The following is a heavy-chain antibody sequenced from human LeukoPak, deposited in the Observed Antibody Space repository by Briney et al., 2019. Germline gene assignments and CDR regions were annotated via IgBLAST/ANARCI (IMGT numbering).Heavy chain of an antibody. D-gene: IGHD4-17*01. CDR3: ARSERMTDNGDNAFFDY. Sequence: PGGSLRLSCAASGFTFSSYAMSWVRQAPGKGLEWVSFIYSAGRTYYADSVKGRFTISRDNSKNTLYLQMNSLRAEDTALYYCARSERMTDNGDNAFFDYWGQGTLVTVSS. CDR2: IYSAGRT. V-gene: IGHV3-53*01. CDR1: GFTFSSYA. J-gene: IGHJ4*02.